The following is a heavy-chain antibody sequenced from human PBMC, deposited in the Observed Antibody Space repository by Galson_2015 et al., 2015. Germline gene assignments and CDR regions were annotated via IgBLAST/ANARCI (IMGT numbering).Heavy chain of an antibody. D-gene: IGHD4-11*01. Sequence: SATLSLTCVVSGDSINSFNWWSWVRQPPGKGLEWIAEIFHSGSTNYNPSLKSRVTISINKSNNQFSLRLNSVTAADTALYYCARSHGDYSALDYWGQGTLVTVSS. CDR1: GDSINSFNW. CDR2: IFHSGST. J-gene: IGHJ4*02. V-gene: IGHV4-4*02. CDR3: ARSHGDYSALDY.